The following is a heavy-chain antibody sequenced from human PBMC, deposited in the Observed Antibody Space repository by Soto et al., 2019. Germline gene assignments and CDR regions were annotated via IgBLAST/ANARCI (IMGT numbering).Heavy chain of an antibody. J-gene: IGHJ4*02. V-gene: IGHV3-23*01. CDR1: GFTFSNYA. CDR3: AKVPLPLDYFDY. CDR2: ISGSGST. Sequence: EVQLLESGGGLVQPGGSLRLSCAASGFTFSNYAMNWVRQAPGKGLEWVSAISGSGSTYYADSVKGRFTISRDTSKNTLSLQMNSLRAEDTAVYYCAKVPLPLDYFDYWCPGTLFTVSS. D-gene: IGHD2-2*01.